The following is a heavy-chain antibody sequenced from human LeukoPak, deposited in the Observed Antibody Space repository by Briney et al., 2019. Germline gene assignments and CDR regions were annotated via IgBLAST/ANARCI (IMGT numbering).Heavy chain of an antibody. V-gene: IGHV1-24*01. CDR1: GYLITKLP. CDR2: FDPEDGET. D-gene: IGHD5-18*01. Sequence: ASVKVSCKVSGYLITKLPMHWVRQAPGKGLEYMGGFDPEDGETIYAEKFQDRVTMTEDTSTNTAFMELTSLRSDDTAVYYCARDPTRIQLWSMEIENAFDIWGQGTMVTVSS. J-gene: IGHJ3*02. CDR3: ARDPTRIQLWSMEIENAFDI.